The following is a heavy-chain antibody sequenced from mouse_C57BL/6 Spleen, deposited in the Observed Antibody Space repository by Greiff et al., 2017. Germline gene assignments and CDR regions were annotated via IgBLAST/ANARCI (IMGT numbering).Heavy chain of an antibody. CDR2: IYPRSGNT. CDR1: GYTFTSYG. V-gene: IGHV1-81*01. CDR3: ARSGESAY. J-gene: IGHJ3*01. D-gene: IGHD3-1*01. Sequence: QVQLKESGAELARPGASVKLSCKASGYTFTSYGISWVKQRTGQGLEWIGEIYPRSGNTYYNEKFKGKATLTADKSSSTAYMELRSLTSEDSAVYFCARSGESAYWGQGTLVTVSA.